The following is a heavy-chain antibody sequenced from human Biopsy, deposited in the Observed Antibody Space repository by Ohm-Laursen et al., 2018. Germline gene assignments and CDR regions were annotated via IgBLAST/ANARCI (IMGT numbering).Heavy chain of an antibody. D-gene: IGHD2-15*01. Sequence: SLRLSCAASGFSFSDNYMDLVRQAPGKGLEWVGRIRDKANSYTTDYAASVKGRFTISRDDSKNSLYLQMNSLKTEDTALYYCARAGRYCSGGGCYSWFDSWGQGTLVTVSS. V-gene: IGHV3-72*01. CDR1: GFSFSDNY. CDR3: ARAGRYCSGGGCYSWFDS. CDR2: IRDKANSYTT. J-gene: IGHJ5*01.